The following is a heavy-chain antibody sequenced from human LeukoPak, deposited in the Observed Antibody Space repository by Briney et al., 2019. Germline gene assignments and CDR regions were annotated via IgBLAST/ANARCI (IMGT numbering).Heavy chain of an antibody. V-gene: IGHV3-30*02. CDR2: IRYDGSNK. CDR1: GFTFSSYG. CDR3: GREQSGSYIHAFDS. D-gene: IGHD3-3*01. Sequence: GGSLRLSCAASGFTFSSYGMHWVRQAPGKGLEWVAFIRYDGSNKYYADSVKGRFTISRDNSKNTLFLQMNSLRTDDTAVYYCGREQSGSYIHAFDSRGQGTLVTVSS. J-gene: IGHJ5*01.